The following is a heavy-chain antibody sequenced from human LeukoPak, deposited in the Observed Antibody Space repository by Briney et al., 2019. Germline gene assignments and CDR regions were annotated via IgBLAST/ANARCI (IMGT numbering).Heavy chain of an antibody. D-gene: IGHD7-27*01. Sequence: SVKVSCKASGGTFSSYAISWVRQAPGQGLEWMGGIIPIFGTANYAQKFQGRVTITADESTSTAYMELSSLRSEDTAVYYCARGSGGPSLNWGTAFDYWGQGTLVTVSS. CDR3: ARGSGGPSLNWGTAFDY. CDR2: IIPIFGTA. J-gene: IGHJ4*02. CDR1: GGTFSSYA. V-gene: IGHV1-69*13.